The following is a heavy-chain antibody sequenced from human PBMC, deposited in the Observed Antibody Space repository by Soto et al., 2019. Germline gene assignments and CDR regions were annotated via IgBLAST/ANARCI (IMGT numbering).Heavy chain of an antibody. CDR2: INHSGST. CDR1: GGSFSGYY. V-gene: IGHV4-34*01. CDR3: ARYYDTSNRPYFHH. J-gene: IGHJ1*01. Sequence: KPSETLSLTCAVYGGSFSGYYWSWIRQPPGKGLEWIGEINHSGSTNYNPSLKSRVTISVDTSKNQFSLKLNSVTAADTAFYYCARYYDTSNRPYFHHWGQGTLVTVSS. D-gene: IGHD3-22*01.